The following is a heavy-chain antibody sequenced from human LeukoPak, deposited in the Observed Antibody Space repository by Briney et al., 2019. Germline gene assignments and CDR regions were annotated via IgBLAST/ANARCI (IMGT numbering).Heavy chain of an antibody. V-gene: IGHV5-51*01. CDR1: GYSFTGYW. CDR3: ARPPTDSSGWYGEYAFDI. CDR2: IYPGDSDT. Sequence: GESLKISCKGSGYSFTGYWIGWVRQMPGKGLEWMGIIYPGDSDTRYSPSFQGQVTISADKSISTAYLQWSSLKASDTAMYYCARPPTDSSGWYGEYAFDIWGQGTMVTVSS. D-gene: IGHD6-19*01. J-gene: IGHJ3*02.